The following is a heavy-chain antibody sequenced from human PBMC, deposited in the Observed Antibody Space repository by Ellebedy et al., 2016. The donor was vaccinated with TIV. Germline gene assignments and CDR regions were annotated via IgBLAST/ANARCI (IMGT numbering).Heavy chain of an antibody. V-gene: IGHV3-7*01. CDR1: GFIFNNYW. CDR2: IKEDGSEK. Sequence: GGSLRLXXAASGFIFNNYWMSWVRQAPGKGLEWVANIKEDGSEKYYVDSVKGRFTISRDNAKNSLYLQMNSLRAEDTAVYYCAREVGGGGAYWGQGTLVTVSS. D-gene: IGHD2-21*01. CDR3: AREVGGGGAY. J-gene: IGHJ4*02.